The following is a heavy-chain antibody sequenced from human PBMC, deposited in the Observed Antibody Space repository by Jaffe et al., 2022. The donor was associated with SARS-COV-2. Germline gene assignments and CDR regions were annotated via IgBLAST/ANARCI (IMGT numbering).Heavy chain of an antibody. Sequence: EVQLVESGGGLVQPGGSLRLSCAASGFTFTSYWMSWVRQAPGKGLEWVAKVKQDGSEKYYMDSVKGRFTISRDNAKNSLYLQMNSLRAEDTAVYYCAKKTYYYDGSGYYSNWYFDLWGRGTLVTVSS. J-gene: IGHJ2*01. V-gene: IGHV3-7*01. CDR1: GFTFTSYW. D-gene: IGHD3-22*01. CDR3: AKKTYYYDGSGYYSNWYFDL. CDR2: VKQDGSEK.